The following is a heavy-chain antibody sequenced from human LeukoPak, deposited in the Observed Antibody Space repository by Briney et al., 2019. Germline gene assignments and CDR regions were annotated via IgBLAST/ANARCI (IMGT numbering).Heavy chain of an antibody. CDR3: ARESLTGTTHP. D-gene: IGHD1-7*01. CDR2: IYHSGST. CDR1: GFTFTSYSM. Sequence: GSLRLSCAASGFTFTSYSMSWVRQPPGKGLEWIGEIYHSGSTNYNPSLKSRVTISVDKSKNQFSLKLSSVTAADTAVYYCARESLTGTTHPWGQGTLVTVSS. V-gene: IGHV4-4*02. J-gene: IGHJ5*02.